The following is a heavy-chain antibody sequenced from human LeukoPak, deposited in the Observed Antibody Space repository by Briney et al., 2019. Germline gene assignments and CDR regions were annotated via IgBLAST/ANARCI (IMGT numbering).Heavy chain of an antibody. CDR1: GYTFTIYG. Sequence: GAAVKVSFKASGYTFTIYGISWGRQAPGQGRERMGWISAYNGNTNYAQKLQGRVTMTTDTSTSTAYMELRSLRSDDTAVYYCARDRTPYCSSTSCYIADYWGQGTLVTVSS. J-gene: IGHJ4*02. CDR2: ISAYNGNT. D-gene: IGHD2-2*02. V-gene: IGHV1-18*04. CDR3: ARDRTPYCSSTSCYIADY.